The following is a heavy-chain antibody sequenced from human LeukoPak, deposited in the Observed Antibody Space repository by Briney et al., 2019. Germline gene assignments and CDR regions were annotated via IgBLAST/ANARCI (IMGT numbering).Heavy chain of an antibody. V-gene: IGHV3-53*01. J-gene: IGHJ4*02. CDR3: ARDRGDYNHNFDY. D-gene: IGHD4-17*01. Sequence: GGSLRLSCAASGFTVSSNYMNWVRQAPGKGLEWVSVIYSGGTTYYADSVKGRFTISRDNSKNTLYLQMNSLRDEDTAVYFCARDRGDYNHNFDYWGQGTLVTVSS. CDR1: GFTVSSNY. CDR2: IYSGGTT.